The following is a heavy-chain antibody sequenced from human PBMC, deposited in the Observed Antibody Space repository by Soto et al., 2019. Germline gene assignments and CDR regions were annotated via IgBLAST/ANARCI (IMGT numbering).Heavy chain of an antibody. CDR2: IFFTGNI. CDR1: GASLSSISYY. Sequence: SETLSLTCTVSGASLSSISYYWGWIRQPPGKGLEWVGSIFFTGNIYYNPSLKSRVTISVDTSRNQFSLMVNSVTAADTAVYYCASRHCSGGSCYNPRFDSWGQGALVTVSS. D-gene: IGHD2-15*01. J-gene: IGHJ4*02. CDR3: ASRHCSGGSCYNPRFDS. V-gene: IGHV4-39*01.